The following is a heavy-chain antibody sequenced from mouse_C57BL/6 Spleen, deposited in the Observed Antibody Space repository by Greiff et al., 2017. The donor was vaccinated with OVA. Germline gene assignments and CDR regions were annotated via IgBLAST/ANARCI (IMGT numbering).Heavy chain of an antibody. CDR2: INPSSGYT. CDR1: GYTFTSYT. Sequence: QVQLQQSGAELARPGASVKMSCKASGYTFTSYTMHWVKQRPGQGLEWIGYINPSSGYTKYNQKFKDKATLTADKSSSTAYMQLSSLTSEDSAVYYCAREEFTTVEATRAMDYWGQGTSVTVSS. D-gene: IGHD1-1*01. V-gene: IGHV1-4*01. J-gene: IGHJ4*01. CDR3: AREEFTTVEATRAMDY.